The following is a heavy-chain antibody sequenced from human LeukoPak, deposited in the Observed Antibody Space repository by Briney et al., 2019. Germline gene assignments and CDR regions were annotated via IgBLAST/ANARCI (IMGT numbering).Heavy chain of an antibody. J-gene: IGHJ4*02. Sequence: SETLSLTCTVSGGSISSYYWSWIRQPPGKGLEWIGEINHSGSTNYNPSLKSRVTISVDTSKNQFSLKLSSVTAADTAVYYCARGFLRSGYFDYWGQGTLVTVSS. CDR3: ARGFLRSGYFDY. D-gene: IGHD3-3*01. CDR2: INHSGST. CDR1: GGSISSYY. V-gene: IGHV4-34*01.